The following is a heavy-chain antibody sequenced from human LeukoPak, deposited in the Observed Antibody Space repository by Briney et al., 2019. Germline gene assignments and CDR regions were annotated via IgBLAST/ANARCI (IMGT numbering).Heavy chain of an antibody. CDR2: IYPGDSDT. J-gene: IGHJ3*01. V-gene: IGHV5-51*01. CDR1: GYHFTGHW. Sequence: GESLKISCEAFGYHFTGHWVGWVRQMPGRGLEFMGTIYPGDSDTRYSPSFEGRVSISVDKSMNTAYLQWSGLKASDTAMYYCARYGKSGTYSHGFDVWGQGTMVIVSS. CDR3: ARYGKSGTYSHGFDV. D-gene: IGHD3-10*01.